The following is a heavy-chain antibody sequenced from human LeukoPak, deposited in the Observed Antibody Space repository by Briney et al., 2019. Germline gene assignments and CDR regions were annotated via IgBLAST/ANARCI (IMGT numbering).Heavy chain of an antibody. Sequence: GGSLRLSCAASRFTFSSYAMSWVRQAPGKGLEWVSAISGSGYSTYYADSVKGRFTISRDNSKNTLYLQMNSLRVEDTAVYYCAKNLSMAGFDYWGQGTLVTVSS. CDR3: AKNLSMAGFDY. CDR2: ISGSGYST. D-gene: IGHD5-24*01. V-gene: IGHV3-23*01. J-gene: IGHJ4*02. CDR1: RFTFSSYA.